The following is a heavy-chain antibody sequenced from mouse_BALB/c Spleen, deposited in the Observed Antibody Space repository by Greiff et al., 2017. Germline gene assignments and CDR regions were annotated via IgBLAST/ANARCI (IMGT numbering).Heavy chain of an antibody. V-gene: IGHV1-55*01. Sequence: VQLQQPGAELVKPGTSVKLSCKASGYNFTSYWINWVKLRPGQGLEWIGDIYPGSGSTNYNEKFKSKATLTVDTSSSTAYMQLSSLASEDSALYYCANYGYGGDWFAYWGQGTLVTVSA. CDR1: GYNFTSYW. D-gene: IGHD2-2*01. J-gene: IGHJ3*01. CDR2: IYPGSGST. CDR3: ANYGYGGDWFAY.